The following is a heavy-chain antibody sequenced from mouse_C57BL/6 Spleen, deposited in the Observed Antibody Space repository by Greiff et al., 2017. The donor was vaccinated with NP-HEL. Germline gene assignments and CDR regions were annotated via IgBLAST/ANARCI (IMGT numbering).Heavy chain of an antibody. CDR1: GYTFTSYW. CDR3: ASWGYSFAY. J-gene: IGHJ3*01. Sequence: QVQLQQPGAELVKPGASVKLSCKASGYTFTSYWMQWVKQRPGQGLEWIGEIDPSDSYTNYNQKFKGKATLTVDTSSSTAYMQLSSRTSEDSAVYYCASWGYSFAYWGQGTLVTVSA. CDR2: IDPSDSYT. V-gene: IGHV1-50*01.